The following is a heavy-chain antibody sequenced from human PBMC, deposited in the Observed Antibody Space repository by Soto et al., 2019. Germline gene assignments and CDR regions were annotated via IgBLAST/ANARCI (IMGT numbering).Heavy chain of an antibody. Sequence: QLQLRESGPGLVKPSETLSLTCTVSGGSISGGVGGLYYWSWIRQPPGKGLEWIGYIYDSGSTYYNPSLKSRVTRSVDTSKNQFALRLSSVTSADTAVYYCAREVIPLTTDWYFDLWGRGTLVTVSS. V-gene: IGHV4-30-4*01. J-gene: IGHJ2*01. CDR2: IYDSGST. CDR1: GGSISGGVGGLYY. CDR3: AREVIPLTTDWYFDL. D-gene: IGHD4-17*01.